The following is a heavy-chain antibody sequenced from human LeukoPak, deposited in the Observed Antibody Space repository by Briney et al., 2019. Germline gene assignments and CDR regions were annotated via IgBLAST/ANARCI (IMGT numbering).Heavy chain of an antibody. J-gene: IGHJ6*04. D-gene: IGHD3-10*02. CDR3: AELGITMIGGV. Sequence: PGGSLRLSCAASGFTFSSYEMNWVRQAPGKGLEWVSYISSSGSTINYADSVKSRFTISRDNAKNSLYLQMNSLRAEDTAVYYCAELGITMIGGVWGKGTTVTISS. V-gene: IGHV3-48*03. CDR2: ISSSGSTI. CDR1: GFTFSSYE.